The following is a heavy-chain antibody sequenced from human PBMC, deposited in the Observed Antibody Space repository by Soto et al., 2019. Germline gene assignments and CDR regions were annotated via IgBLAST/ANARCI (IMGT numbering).Heavy chain of an antibody. CDR2: ISAYIDTP. CDR1: GYTFTNFG. J-gene: IGHJ5*02. V-gene: IGHV1-18*01. CDR3: ARVIPGVEDWFDP. Sequence: ASVKVSCKASGYTFTNFGVTWVRRAPGQGLEWMGWISAYIDTPNYAQKFQGRVTMTIDTSTSTAYMDLRSLTSDDTAVYYCARVIPGVEDWFDPWGQGTLVTVSS. D-gene: IGHD2-2*01.